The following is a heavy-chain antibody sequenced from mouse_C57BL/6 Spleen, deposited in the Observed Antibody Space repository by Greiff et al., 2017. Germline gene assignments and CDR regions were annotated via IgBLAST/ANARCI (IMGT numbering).Heavy chain of an antibody. J-gene: IGHJ2*01. CDR3: ARADWAAYYFDY. V-gene: IGHV1-64*01. D-gene: IGHD4-1*01. CDR1: GYTFTSYW. Sequence: QVQLQQPGAELVKPGASVKLSCKASGYTFTSYWMHWVKQRPGQGLEWIGMINPNNGSTNYNEKFKSKATLTVDKSSSTAYMQLSSLTSEDSAVDYWARADWAAYYFDYWGQGTTLTVSS. CDR2: INPNNGST.